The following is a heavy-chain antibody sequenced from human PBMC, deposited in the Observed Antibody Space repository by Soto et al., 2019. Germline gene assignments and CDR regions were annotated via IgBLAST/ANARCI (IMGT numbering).Heavy chain of an antibody. D-gene: IGHD5-18*01. Sequence: LRLSCAASGFTFSSYGMHWVRQAPGKGLEWVAVISYDGSNKYYADSVKGRFTISRDNSKNTLYLQMNSLRAEDTAVYYCAKGSYENYFDYWGQGTLVTVSS. CDR2: ISYDGSNK. J-gene: IGHJ4*02. V-gene: IGHV3-30*18. CDR1: GFTFSSYG. CDR3: AKGSYENYFDY.